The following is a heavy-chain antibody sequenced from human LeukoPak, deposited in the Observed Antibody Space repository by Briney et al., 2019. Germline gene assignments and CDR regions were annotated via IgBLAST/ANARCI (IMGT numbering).Heavy chain of an antibody. J-gene: IGHJ3*02. V-gene: IGHV1-8*03. CDR1: GYTFTSLD. CDR3: ARGISADGTEWELLIHAFDT. Sequence: GASVKVSCKASGYTFTSLDINWVRQATGQGLEWMGWMNPNSGDTAYAQNFQGRVTISRTTSQSTAYMELSSLRSEDTAVYYCARGISADGTEWELLIHAFDTWGQGTMVTVSS. D-gene: IGHD1-26*01. CDR2: MNPNSGDT.